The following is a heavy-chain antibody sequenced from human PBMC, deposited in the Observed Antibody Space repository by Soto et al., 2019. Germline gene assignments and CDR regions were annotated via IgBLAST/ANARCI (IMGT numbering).Heavy chain of an antibody. CDR1: GGSISSGGYC. CDR3: ARVSTPYYDTWYFDY. D-gene: IGHD3-22*01. V-gene: IGHV4-31*03. J-gene: IGHJ4*02. CDR2: IYYSGST. Sequence: TLSLTCTFSGGSISSGGYCWSWIRQHPGKGLEWIGYIYYSGSTYYNPSLKSRVTISVDTSKNQFSLKLSSVTAADTAVYYCARVSTPYYDTWYFDYWGQGTLVTVSS.